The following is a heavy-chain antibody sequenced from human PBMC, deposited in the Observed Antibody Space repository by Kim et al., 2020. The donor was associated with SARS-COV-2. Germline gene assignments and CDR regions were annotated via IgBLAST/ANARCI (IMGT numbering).Heavy chain of an antibody. Sequence: SETLSLTCTVSGGSISTVDYYWNWIRQSPGKGLEWIGSIDNSGIIYYNPSLQSRLTISVDTSKYQFSLRLSSVTAADTAVYYCASVKTNSRSPHNYYGM. V-gene: IGHV4-30-4*01. D-gene: IGHD5-18*01. CDR3: ASVKTNSRSPHNYYGM. J-gene: IGHJ6*01. CDR2: IDNSGII. CDR1: GGSISTVDYY.